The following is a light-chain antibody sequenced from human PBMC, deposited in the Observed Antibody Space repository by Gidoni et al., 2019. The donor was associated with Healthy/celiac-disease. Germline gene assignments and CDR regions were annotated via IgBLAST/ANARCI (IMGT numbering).Light chain of an antibody. CDR3: QVWDSSSDHPI. V-gene: IGLV3-21*02. CDR1: NVGSKS. CDR2: DDS. J-gene: IGLJ1*01. Sequence: SYVLTQPPPVSVAPGQTARSTCRGNNVGSKSVHWHQQKPGQAPVLVVYDDSDRPSGIPERFSGSNSGNTATLTISRVEAGDEADYYCQVWDSSSDHPIFGTGTKVTVL.